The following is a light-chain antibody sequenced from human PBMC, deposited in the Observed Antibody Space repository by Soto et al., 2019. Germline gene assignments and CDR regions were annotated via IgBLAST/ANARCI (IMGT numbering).Light chain of an antibody. Sequence: EIVLTQSPGTLSLSPGERATLSCRASQSVSSSYLAWYQQKPGQAPRLLIYGASSRATGIPDRFSGSGSGTNLTLTNSKLEPEDFAVYYCQQYGSSPQFTFGPGTKVDIK. CDR2: GAS. V-gene: IGKV3-20*01. CDR1: QSVSSSY. CDR3: QQYGSSPQFT. J-gene: IGKJ3*01.